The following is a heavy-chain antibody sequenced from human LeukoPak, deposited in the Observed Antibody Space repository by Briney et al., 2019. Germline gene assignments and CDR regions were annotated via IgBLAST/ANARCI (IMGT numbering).Heavy chain of an antibody. Sequence: SETLSLTCAVYGGSFSGYYWSWIRQPPGKGLEWIGEINHSGSTNYNPSLKSRVTISVDTSKNQFSLKLSSVTAADTAVYYCARQGWPAQPKLAYCGGDCYWKHWGQGTLVTVSS. CDR2: INHSGST. D-gene: IGHD2-21*01. CDR3: ARQGWPAQPKLAYCGGDCYWKH. CDR1: GGSFSGYY. V-gene: IGHV4-34*01. J-gene: IGHJ1*01.